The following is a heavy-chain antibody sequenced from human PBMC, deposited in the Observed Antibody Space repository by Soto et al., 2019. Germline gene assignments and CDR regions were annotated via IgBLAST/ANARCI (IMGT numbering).Heavy chain of an antibody. CDR3: ARPLRSGMFYFDY. CDR1: CYTFSRHG. V-gene: IGHV1-18*04. CDR2: ISAYNGNT. J-gene: IGHJ4*02. D-gene: IGHD1-1*01. Sequence: VKFSWKDSCYTFSRHGISLVRQAPGQGLEWMGWISAYNGNTNYAQKLQGRVTMTTDTSTSTAYMELRSLRSDDTAVYYCARPLRSGMFYFDYWGQGTLVTVSS.